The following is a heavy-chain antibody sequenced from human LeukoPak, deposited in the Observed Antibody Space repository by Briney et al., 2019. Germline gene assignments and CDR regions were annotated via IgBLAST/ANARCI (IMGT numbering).Heavy chain of an antibody. D-gene: IGHD4-23*01. V-gene: IGHV4-31*03. CDR2: IYYSGSI. CDR1: GGSISSGGYY. J-gene: IGHJ5*02. Sequence: PSETLSPTCTVSGGSISSGGYYWSWIRQHPGKGLEWIGYIYYSGSIYYNPSLKSRVTISVDTSKNQFSLKLSSVTAADTAVYYCARDLGDYGGNQGWFDPWGQGTLVTVSS. CDR3: ARDLGDYGGNQGWFDP.